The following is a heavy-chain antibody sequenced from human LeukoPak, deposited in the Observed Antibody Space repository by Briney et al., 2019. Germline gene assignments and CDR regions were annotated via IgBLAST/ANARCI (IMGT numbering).Heavy chain of an antibody. CDR2: VNTVSSYI. J-gene: IGHJ4*02. V-gene: IGHV3-21*01. CDR1: GFTFSDYS. CDR3: ARLRRNSDRSDFFYYYDH. D-gene: IGHD3-22*01. Sequence: GGSLRLSCAASGFTFSDYSMNWVRQAPGKGLEWVASVNTVSSYIYYADSMGGRFTISRDNAKNSLFLQMNSLRAEDTAVYYCARLRRNSDRSDFFYYYDHWGQGTLVTVSS.